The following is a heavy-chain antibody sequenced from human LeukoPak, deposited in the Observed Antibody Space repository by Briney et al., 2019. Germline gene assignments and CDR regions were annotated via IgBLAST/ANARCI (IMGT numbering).Heavy chain of an antibody. CDR3: ARGGVFSAVGFDY. Sequence: SETLSLTCTVSGGSISSGDYYWSWIRQPPGKGLEWMGYIYYTGSTYYSPSLKSRPTISVDTSKNQFSLRLSSVTAADTAVYYCARGGVFSAVGFDYWGQGTLVTVSS. CDR1: GGSISSGDYY. V-gene: IGHV4-30-4*08. D-gene: IGHD4-23*01. CDR2: IYYTGST. J-gene: IGHJ4*02.